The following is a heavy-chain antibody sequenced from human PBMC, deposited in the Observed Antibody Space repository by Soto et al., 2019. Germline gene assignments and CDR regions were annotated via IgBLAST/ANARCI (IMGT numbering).Heavy chain of an antibody. D-gene: IGHD2-21*02. J-gene: IGHJ5*02. CDR3: ARQTRTRFVVVTANWFDP. Sequence: PSETLSLTCTVSGGSISSGGYYWSWIRQPPGKGLEWIGYIYYSGSTNYNPSLKSRVTISVDTSKNQFSLKLSSVTAADTAVYYCARQTRTRFVVVTANWFDPWGQGTLVTVSS. V-gene: IGHV4-61*08. CDR2: IYYSGST. CDR1: GGSISSGGYY.